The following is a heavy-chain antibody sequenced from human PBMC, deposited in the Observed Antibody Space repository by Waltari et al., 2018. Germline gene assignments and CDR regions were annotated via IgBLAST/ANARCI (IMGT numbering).Heavy chain of an antibody. V-gene: IGHV3-7*01. CDR3: ARDQMVTVTDDNWFDS. D-gene: IGHD4-17*01. CDR2: INQDGNKL. J-gene: IGHJ5*01. Sequence: EVHLVESGGGLVQPGGSLRLTGAAAGFTFSSYWMSWVRQVPGKGLEWVANINQDGNKLYYVDSVEGRFTISRDNAKNSLYLQMNSLRAEDTAVYYCARDQMVTVTDDNWFDSWGQGNLVTVSS. CDR1: GFTFSSYW.